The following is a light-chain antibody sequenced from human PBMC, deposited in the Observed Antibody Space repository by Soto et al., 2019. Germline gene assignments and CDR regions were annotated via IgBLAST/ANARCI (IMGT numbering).Light chain of an antibody. V-gene: IGLV2-23*03. CDR1: SSDDGSYNL. CDR2: EGS. Sequence: QSALTQPASVSGSPGQSITISCTGTSSDDGSYNLVSWYQQHPGKAPKLLIYEGSKRPSGVSNRFSGSKSGNTASLTISGLQAEDEADYYCCSYAGSSTFLFGGGTKLTVL. CDR3: CSYAGSSTFL. J-gene: IGLJ2*01.